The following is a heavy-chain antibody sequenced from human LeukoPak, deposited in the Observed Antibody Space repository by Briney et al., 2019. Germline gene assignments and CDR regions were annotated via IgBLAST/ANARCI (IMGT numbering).Heavy chain of an antibody. CDR2: IYHSGST. CDR1: GGSLSSSNW. J-gene: IGHJ4*02. D-gene: IGHD5-18*01. V-gene: IGHV4-4*02. Sequence: SGTLSLTCAVSGGSLSSSNWWSWVRQPPGKGLEWIGEIYHSGSTNYNPSLKSRVTISVDTSKNQFSLKLSSVTAADTAVYYCARGSGYSYGYGYYFDYWGQGTLVTVSS. CDR3: ARGSGYSYGYGYYFDY.